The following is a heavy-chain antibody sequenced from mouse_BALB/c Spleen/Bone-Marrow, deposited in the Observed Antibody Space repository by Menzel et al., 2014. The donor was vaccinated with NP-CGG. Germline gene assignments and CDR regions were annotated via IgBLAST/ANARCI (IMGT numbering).Heavy chain of an antibody. V-gene: IGHV14-3*02. Sequence: EAKLVESGAELVKPGASVKLSCTASGFNIKDTYMHWVKQRPEQGLEWIGRIDPANGNTKYDPKFQGKATITADTSSNTASLQLSSLTSEDTAVYYCAVYDYGYYFDYWGQGTTLPVSS. D-gene: IGHD2-4*01. CDR3: AVYDYGYYFDY. J-gene: IGHJ2*01. CDR1: GFNIKDTY. CDR2: IDPANGNT.